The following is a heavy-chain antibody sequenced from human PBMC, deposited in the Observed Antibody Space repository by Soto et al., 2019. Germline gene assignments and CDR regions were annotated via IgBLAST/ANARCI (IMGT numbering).Heavy chain of an antibody. CDR1: CDSFTSYY. Sequence: SETLSLTCAVSCDSFTSYYWSWIRQPPGKGLEWIGDIYHSGSTNYNPSLKSRLTRSIDTSINQFSLNLSSVTAADTAVYYCARGSNGYYDVWGHGTLVT. CDR3: ARGSNGYYDV. V-gene: IGHV4-4*09. D-gene: IGHD3-22*01. CDR2: IYHSGST. J-gene: IGHJ4*01.